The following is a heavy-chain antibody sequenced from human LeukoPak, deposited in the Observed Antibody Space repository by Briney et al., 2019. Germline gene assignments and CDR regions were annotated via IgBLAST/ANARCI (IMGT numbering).Heavy chain of an antibody. CDR2: ISGGGGST. J-gene: IGHJ4*02. V-gene: IGHV3-23*01. CDR3: AKDPSRIWFGELFPLTDY. CDR1: GFTFSSYA. Sequence: GGSLRLSCAASGFTFSSYAMSWVRQAPGKGLEWVSAISGGGGSTYYADPVKGRFTISRDNSKNTLYLQMNSLRAEDTAVYYCAKDPSRIWFGELFPLTDYWGQGTLVTVSS. D-gene: IGHD3-10*01.